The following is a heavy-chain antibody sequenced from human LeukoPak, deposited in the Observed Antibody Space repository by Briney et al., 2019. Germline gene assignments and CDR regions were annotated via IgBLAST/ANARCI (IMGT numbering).Heavy chain of an antibody. V-gene: IGHV3-30*02. J-gene: IGHJ4*02. CDR3: AKVNDYGDYELSYFDY. D-gene: IGHD4-17*01. Sequence: GGSLRLSCAASGFTFSSYGMHWVRQAPGKGLEWVAFIRYDGSNKYYADSVKGRFTISRDNAKNSLYLQMNSLRAEDTVLYYCAKVNDYGDYELSYFDYWGQGTLVTVSS. CDR2: IRYDGSNK. CDR1: GFTFSSYG.